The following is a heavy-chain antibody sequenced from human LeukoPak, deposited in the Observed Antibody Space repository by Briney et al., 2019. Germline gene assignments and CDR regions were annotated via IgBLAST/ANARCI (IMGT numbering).Heavy chain of an antibody. D-gene: IGHD1-26*01. V-gene: IGHV3-21*01. J-gene: IGHJ4*02. CDR2: ISSSSSYI. CDR3: ARENSGSYYQFDC. Sequence: KPGGSLRLSCAASGFTFSSYSMNWVRQAPGKGLEWVSSISSSSSYIYYADSVKGRFTISRDNAKNTLYLQMNSLRPEDTAVYYCARENSGSYYQFDCWGQGTLVTVSS. CDR1: GFTFSSYS.